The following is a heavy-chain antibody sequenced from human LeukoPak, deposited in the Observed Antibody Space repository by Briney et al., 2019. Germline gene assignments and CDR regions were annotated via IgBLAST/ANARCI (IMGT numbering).Heavy chain of an antibody. D-gene: IGHD3-10*01. V-gene: IGHV1-18*01. CDR3: ARAITDSGAFDI. J-gene: IGHJ3*02. Sequence: ASVKVSCKASGYTFTSYGISWVRQAPGQGLEWMGWISAYIGNTNYAQKLQGRVTMTTDTSTSTAYMELRSLRSDDTAVYYRARAITDSGAFDIWGQGTMVTVSS. CDR2: ISAYIGNT. CDR1: GYTFTSYG.